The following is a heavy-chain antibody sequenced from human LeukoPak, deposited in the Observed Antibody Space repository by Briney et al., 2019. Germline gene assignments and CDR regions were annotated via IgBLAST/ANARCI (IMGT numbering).Heavy chain of an antibody. CDR3: ARVSCSSTSCYSFDY. CDR1: GYTFTGYY. CDR2: INPNSGGT. V-gene: IGHV1-2*06. Sequence: ASVKLSCKASGYTFTGYYMHWVRQAPGQGLEWMGRINPNSGGTNYAQKFQGRVTMTRDTSISAAYMELSRLRSDDTAVYYCARVSCSSTSCYSFDYWGQGTGVTVSS. J-gene: IGHJ4*02. D-gene: IGHD2-2*01.